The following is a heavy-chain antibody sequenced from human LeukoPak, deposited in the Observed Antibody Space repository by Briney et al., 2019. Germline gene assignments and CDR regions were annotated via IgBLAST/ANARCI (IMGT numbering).Heavy chain of an antibody. CDR2: INPAGGST. Sequence: ASVKVSCKASGYTFTNYYIHWVRQAPGQGLEWMGIINPAGGSTGYAQKFQGRVTMTRDTSTSTVYMDLSSLRSEDTAVYYCARDKSGTTQGDSDYWGQGTLVTVSS. J-gene: IGHJ4*02. CDR3: ARDKSGTTQGDSDY. V-gene: IGHV1-46*01. CDR1: GYTFTNYY. D-gene: IGHD1-1*01.